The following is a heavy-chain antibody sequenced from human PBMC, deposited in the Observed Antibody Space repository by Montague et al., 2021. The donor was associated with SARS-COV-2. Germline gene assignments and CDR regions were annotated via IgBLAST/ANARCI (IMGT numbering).Heavy chain of an antibody. D-gene: IGHD3-22*01. V-gene: IGHV4-39*01. CDR3: ASPTYYYDSSGSDAFDI. Sequence: SETLSLTCTVSGGSISSSSYYWGWIRQPPGKGLEWIGSIYYSGSTYYNPSLKSRVTISVDTSKNQFSLKLSSVTAADTALYYCASPTYYYDSSGSDAFDIWGQGKMVTVSS. J-gene: IGHJ3*02. CDR1: GGSISSSSYY. CDR2: IYYSGST.